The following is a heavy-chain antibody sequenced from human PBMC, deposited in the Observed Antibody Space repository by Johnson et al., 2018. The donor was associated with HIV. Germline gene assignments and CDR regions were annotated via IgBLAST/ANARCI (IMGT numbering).Heavy chain of an antibody. J-gene: IGHJ3*02. CDR1: GFTFSSYA. Sequence: VQLVESGGGVVQPGRSLRLSCAASGFTFSSYAMHWVRQASGKGLEWVGRIRSKANSYATAYAASVKGRFTISRDDSKNTAYLQMNSLKTEDTAVYYCARAPYYYDSSGEGAFDIWGQGTVVTVSS. CDR3: ARAPYYYDSSGEGAFDI. V-gene: IGHV3-73*01. CDR2: IRSKANSYAT. D-gene: IGHD3-22*01.